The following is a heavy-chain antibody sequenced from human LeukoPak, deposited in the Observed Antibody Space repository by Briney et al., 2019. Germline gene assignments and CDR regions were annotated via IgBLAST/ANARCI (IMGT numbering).Heavy chain of an antibody. D-gene: IGHD2-2*03. Sequence: SETLSLTCTFSGGSISSGSYYWSWIRQPAGKGLEWIGRIYTSGSTNYNPSLKSRVTISVDTSKNQFSLKLSSVTAADTAVYYCARDGYCSSTSCYDIWGQGTMVTVSS. CDR2: IYTSGST. V-gene: IGHV4-61*02. CDR3: ARDGYCSSTSCYDI. CDR1: GGSISSGSYY. J-gene: IGHJ3*02.